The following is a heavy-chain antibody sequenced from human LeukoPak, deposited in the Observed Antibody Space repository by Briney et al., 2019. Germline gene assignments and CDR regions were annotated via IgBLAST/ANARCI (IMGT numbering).Heavy chain of an antibody. CDR2: INPNSGGT. CDR1: GYTFTGYY. J-gene: IGHJ4*02. CDR3: ARFYDSSGYEYYFNF. D-gene: IGHD3-22*01. Sequence: ASVKVSCKASGYTFTGYYMHWVRQAPGQGLEWMGRINPNSGGTNYAQKFQGRVTMTRDTSISTAYMELSRLRSDDTAVYYCARFYDSSGYEYYFNFWGQGTLVTVSS. V-gene: IGHV1-2*06.